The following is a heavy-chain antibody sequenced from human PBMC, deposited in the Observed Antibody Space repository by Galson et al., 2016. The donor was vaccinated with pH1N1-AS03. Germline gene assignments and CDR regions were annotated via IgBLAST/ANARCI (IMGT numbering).Heavy chain of an antibody. Sequence: SLRLSCAVSGFTFSTYAMTWVRQAPGRGLEWVSSISSTGSNTFYADSVMGRFTISRDNSKNTLYLQMNSLRAEETAVFYCAKYTIDWYEDYWGQGTLVTVSS. CDR1: GFTFSTYA. V-gene: IGHV3-23*01. J-gene: IGHJ4*02. CDR3: AKYTIDWYEDY. D-gene: IGHD6-19*01. CDR2: ISSTGSNT.